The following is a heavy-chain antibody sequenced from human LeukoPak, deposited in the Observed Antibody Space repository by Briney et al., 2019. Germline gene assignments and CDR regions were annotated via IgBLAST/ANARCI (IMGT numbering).Heavy chain of an antibody. CDR2: IYYSGST. CDR3: ARGTLGYCSSTSCYRKWFDP. CDR1: GGSISSYY. Sequence: PSETLSLTCTVSGGSISSYYWSWIRQPPGKGLEWIGSIYYSGSTNYNPSLKSRVTISVDTSKNQFSLKLSSVTAADTAVYYCARGTLGYCSSTSCYRKWFDPWGQGTLVTVSS. D-gene: IGHD2-2*01. J-gene: IGHJ5*02. V-gene: IGHV4-59*01.